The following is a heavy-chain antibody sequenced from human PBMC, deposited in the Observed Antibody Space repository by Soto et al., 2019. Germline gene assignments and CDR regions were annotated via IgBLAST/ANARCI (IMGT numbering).Heavy chain of an antibody. D-gene: IGHD1-26*01. CDR3: ARGGGSDSFDY. Sequence: SETLSLTCTVSGASITFGGHSWSWIRQTPGKGLEWIGYINHLETTFYNPSFESRLTLSIDRAKNQFSLKLHSMSAADRAVYFCARGGGSDSFDYWGQGILVTVSS. CDR2: INHLETT. CDR1: GASITFGGHS. V-gene: IGHV4-30-2*01. J-gene: IGHJ4*02.